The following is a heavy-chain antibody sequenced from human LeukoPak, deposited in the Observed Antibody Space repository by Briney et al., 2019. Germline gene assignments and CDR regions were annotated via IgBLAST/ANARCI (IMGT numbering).Heavy chain of an antibody. CDR3: AKFPLGYCSSTSCYVDDSDY. V-gene: IGHV3-23*01. CDR2: ISGSGGST. J-gene: IGHJ4*02. D-gene: IGHD2-2*01. CDR1: GFTFSSYA. Sequence: GGSLRLSCAASGFTFSSYAMSWVRQAPGKGLEWVPAISGSGGSTYYADSVKGRFTISRDNSKNTLYLQMNSLRAEDTAVYYCAKFPLGYCSSTSCYVDDSDYWGQGTLVTVSS.